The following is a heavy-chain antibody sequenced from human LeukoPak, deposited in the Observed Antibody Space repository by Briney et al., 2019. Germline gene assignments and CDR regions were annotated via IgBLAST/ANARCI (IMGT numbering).Heavy chain of an antibody. CDR1: GGSLSGYY. D-gene: IGHD2-2*01. CDR3: ARGRSRYCSSTSCLRGMDV. CDR2: INHSGST. J-gene: IGHJ6*02. V-gene: IGHV4-34*01. Sequence: TSETLSLTCAVYGGSLSGYYWSWIRQPPGKGLEWIGEINHSGSTNYNPSLKSRVTISVDTSKNQFSLKLSSVTAADTAVYYCARGRSRYCSSTSCLRGMDVWGQGTTVTVSS.